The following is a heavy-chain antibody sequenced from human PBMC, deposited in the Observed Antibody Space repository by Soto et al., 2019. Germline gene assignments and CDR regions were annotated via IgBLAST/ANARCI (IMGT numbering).Heavy chain of an antibody. CDR1: GYTFTRSG. D-gene: IGHD5-12*01. Sequence: ASVNVSCKASGYTFTRSGISWVRQAPGQGLEWMGWISTYNGDTNYAQTFQGRVTMTTDTSTSTVHMEVRSLRSDDTAVYYCAREGVAPYYYYGMDVWGQGTPVTVS. V-gene: IGHV1-18*01. CDR2: ISTYNGDT. J-gene: IGHJ6*02. CDR3: AREGVAPYYYYGMDV.